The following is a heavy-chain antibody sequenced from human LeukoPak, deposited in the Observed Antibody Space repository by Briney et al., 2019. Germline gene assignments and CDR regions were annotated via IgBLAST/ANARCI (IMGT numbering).Heavy chain of an antibody. CDR2: IYCSGST. J-gene: IGHJ3*02. D-gene: IGHD6-19*01. V-gene: IGHV4-59*01. CDR3: ARGDEYSSGWYAGAFDI. Sequence: SETLSLTCTVSGGSISSYYWSWIRQPPGKGLEWIGYIYCSGSTNYNPSLKSRVTISVDTSKNQFSLKLSSVTAADTAVYYCARGDEYSSGWYAGAFDIWGQGTMVTVSS. CDR1: GGSISSYY.